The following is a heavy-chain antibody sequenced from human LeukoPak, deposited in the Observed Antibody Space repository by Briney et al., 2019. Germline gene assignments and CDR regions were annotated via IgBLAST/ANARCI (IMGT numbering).Heavy chain of an antibody. J-gene: IGHJ4*02. CDR1: GYTCTGYY. V-gene: IGHV1-2*06. CDR2: INPNSGGT. Sequence: ASVKVSCKASGYTCTGYYMRWVRQAPGQGLEWMGRINPNSGGTNYAQKFQGRVTMTRDTSISTAYMELSSLRSEDTAVYYCASSRVVTAIGYYFDYWGQGTLVTVSS. CDR3: ASSRVVTAIGYYFDY. D-gene: IGHD2-21*02.